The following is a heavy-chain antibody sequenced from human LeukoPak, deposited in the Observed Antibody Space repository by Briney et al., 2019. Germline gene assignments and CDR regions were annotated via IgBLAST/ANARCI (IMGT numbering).Heavy chain of an antibody. J-gene: IGHJ4*02. CDR2: INWNGGST. V-gene: IGHV3-20*04. Sequence: GGSLRLSCAASGFTFDDSVMSWVRQAPGKGLEWVSGINWNGGSTGYADSVKGRFTISRDNAKNSMYLQMNSLRAEDTAVYYCAKCGLHTYGLYLYWGQGTLVTISS. CDR3: AKCGLHTYGLYLY. D-gene: IGHD5-18*01. CDR1: GFTFDDSV.